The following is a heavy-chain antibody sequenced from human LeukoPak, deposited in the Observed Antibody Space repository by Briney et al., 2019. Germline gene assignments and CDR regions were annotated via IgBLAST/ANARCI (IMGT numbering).Heavy chain of an antibody. J-gene: IGHJ4*02. CDR2: INHSGST. D-gene: IGHD2-2*01. Sequence: SETLSLTCAVYGGSFSGYYWSWIRQPPGKGLEWIGEINHSGSTNYNPSFKSRVTISVDTSKNQFSMKLSSVTAADTAVYYCARGHRYCSSTSCLLGRDYWGQGTLVTVSS. CDR3: ARGHRYCSSTSCLLGRDY. CDR1: GGSFSGYY. V-gene: IGHV4-34*01.